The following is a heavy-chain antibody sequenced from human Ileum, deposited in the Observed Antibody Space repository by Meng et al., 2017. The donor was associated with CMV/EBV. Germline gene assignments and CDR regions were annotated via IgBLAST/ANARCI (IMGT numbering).Heavy chain of an antibody. V-gene: IGHV3-30*02. Sequence: VQLVESGGGVVQPGGSLRPSCEAYGFTLSTYGIHWVRQAPGKGLEWVAFMRYDGLNADYSDSVRGRFTISRDISKNTLHLQMDSLSVEDTAVYYCVILPPGYWGQGTLVTVSS. J-gene: IGHJ4*02. CDR3: VILPPGY. CDR2: MRYDGLNA. D-gene: IGHD2-21*02. CDR1: GFTLSTYG.